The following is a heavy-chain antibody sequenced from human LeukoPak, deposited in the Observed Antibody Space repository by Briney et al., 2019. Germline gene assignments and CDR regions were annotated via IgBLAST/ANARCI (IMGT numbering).Heavy chain of an antibody. CDR2: ISSSSSTI. Sequence: PGGSLRLSCAASGFTFSSYSMNWVRQAPGKGLEWVSYISSSSSTIYYADSVKGRFTISRDNAKNSLYLQMNSLRAEDTAVYYCARDFTYYDILTGYGMDVRGQGTTVTASS. CDR3: ARDFTYYDILTGYGMDV. CDR1: GFTFSSYS. J-gene: IGHJ6*02. D-gene: IGHD3-9*01. V-gene: IGHV3-48*01.